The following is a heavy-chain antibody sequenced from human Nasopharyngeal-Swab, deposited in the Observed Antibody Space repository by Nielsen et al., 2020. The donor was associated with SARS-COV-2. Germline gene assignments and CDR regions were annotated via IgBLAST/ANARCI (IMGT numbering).Heavy chain of an antibody. V-gene: IGHV1-3*01. CDR2: INAGNGNT. Sequence: WVRQAPGQRLEWMGWINAGNGNTKYSQKFQGRVTITRDTSASTAYMELSSLRSEDTAMYYCARVYYDSSGYYQYWGQGTLVTVSS. D-gene: IGHD3-22*01. CDR3: ARVYYDSSGYYQY. J-gene: IGHJ4*02.